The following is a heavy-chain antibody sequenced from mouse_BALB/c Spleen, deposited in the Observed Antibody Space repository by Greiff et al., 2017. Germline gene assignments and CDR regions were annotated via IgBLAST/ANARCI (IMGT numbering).Heavy chain of an antibody. D-gene: IGHD2-4*01. Sequence: VQLQESGAELVRPGASVTLSCKASGYTFTDYEMHWVKQTPVHCLEWIGAIDPETGGTAYNQKFKGKATLTADKSSSTAYMELRSLTSEDSAVYYCARSYDYESYYAMDYWGQGTSVTVSS. CDR3: ARSYDYESYYAMDY. V-gene: IGHV1-15*01. CDR1: GYTFTDYE. J-gene: IGHJ4*01. CDR2: IDPETGGT.